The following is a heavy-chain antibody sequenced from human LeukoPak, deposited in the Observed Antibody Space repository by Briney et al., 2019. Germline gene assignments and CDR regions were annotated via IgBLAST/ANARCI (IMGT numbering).Heavy chain of an antibody. CDR3: ARDGGGVRGVPDWFDP. Sequence: PSGTLSLTCAVPGGSISSSNWWSWVRQPPGKGLEWIGEIYHSGSTNYNPSLKSRVTISVDKSKNQFSLKLSSVTAADTAVYYCARDGGGVRGVPDWFDPWGQGTLVTVSS. D-gene: IGHD3-10*01. CDR1: GGSISSSNW. CDR2: IYHSGST. J-gene: IGHJ5*02. V-gene: IGHV4-4*02.